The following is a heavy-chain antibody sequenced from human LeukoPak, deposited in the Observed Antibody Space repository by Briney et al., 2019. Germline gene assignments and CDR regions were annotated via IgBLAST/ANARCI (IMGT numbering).Heavy chain of an antibody. CDR3: TRDLLWFGEKRLDY. Sequence: GGSLRLSCTASGFTFGDYAMSWVRQAPGKGLEWVGFIRSKAYGGTTEYAASVKGRFTISRDDSKSIAYLQMNSLKTEDTAVYYCTRDLLWFGEKRLDYWGQGTLVTVSS. V-gene: IGHV3-49*04. CDR1: GFTFGDYA. D-gene: IGHD3-10*01. J-gene: IGHJ4*02. CDR2: IRSKAYGGTT.